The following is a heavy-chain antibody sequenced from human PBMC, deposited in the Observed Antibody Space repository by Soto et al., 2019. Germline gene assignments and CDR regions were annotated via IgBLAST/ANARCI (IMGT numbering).Heavy chain of an antibody. CDR3: ARGIAVAGGGVFWFDP. CDR2: IYYSGST. Sequence: SETLSLTCTVSGGSISRYYWSWIRQPPGKGLEWIGYIYYSGSTNYNPSLKSRVTISVDTSKNQFSLKLSSVTAADTAVYYCARGIAVAGGGVFWFDPWGQGTLVTVSS. CDR1: GGSISRYY. V-gene: IGHV4-59*01. J-gene: IGHJ5*02. D-gene: IGHD6-19*01.